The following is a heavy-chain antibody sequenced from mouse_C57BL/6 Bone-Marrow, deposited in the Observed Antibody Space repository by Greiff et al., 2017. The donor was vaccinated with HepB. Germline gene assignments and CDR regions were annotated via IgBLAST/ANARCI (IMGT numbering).Heavy chain of an antibody. CDR3: ARYDGYYLYAMDY. D-gene: IGHD2-3*01. Sequence: QVQLQQPGAELVKPGASVKMSCKASGYTFTSYWITWVKQRPGQGLEWIGDIYPGSGSTNYNEKFKGKATLTAEKSSSTAYMQLSSLTSEDSAVYFCARYDGYYLYAMDYWGQGTSVTVSS. CDR1: GYTFTSYW. V-gene: IGHV1-55*01. J-gene: IGHJ4*01. CDR2: IYPGSGST.